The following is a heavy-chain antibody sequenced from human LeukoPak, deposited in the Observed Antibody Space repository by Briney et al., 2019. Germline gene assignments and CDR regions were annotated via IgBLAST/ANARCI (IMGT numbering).Heavy chain of an antibody. CDR3: ARDSGSGSRPVDY. V-gene: IGHV3-21*01. CDR2: ISSSSYI. J-gene: IGHJ4*02. D-gene: IGHD1-26*01. CDR1: GFTFSSYS. Sequence: GGSLRLSCAASGFTFSSYSMNWVRQAPGKGLEWVSSISSSSYIYYADSVKGRFTISRDNAKNSLYLQMNSLRAEDTAVYYCARDSGSGSRPVDYWGQGTLVTVSS.